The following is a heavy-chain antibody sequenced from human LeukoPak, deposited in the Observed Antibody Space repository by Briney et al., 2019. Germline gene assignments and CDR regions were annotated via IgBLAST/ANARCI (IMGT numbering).Heavy chain of an antibody. V-gene: IGHV3-48*04. CDR2: ISSSSNTI. Sequence: GGSLRLSCAASGFSFSSYSMNWVRQAPGKGLEWVSHISSSSNTIYYADSVKGRFTISRDNAKNSLYLQMNSLRAEDTAVYYCARDRRVYYDSSGSFDYWGQGTLVTVSS. CDR1: GFSFSSYS. D-gene: IGHD3-22*01. J-gene: IGHJ4*02. CDR3: ARDRRVYYDSSGSFDY.